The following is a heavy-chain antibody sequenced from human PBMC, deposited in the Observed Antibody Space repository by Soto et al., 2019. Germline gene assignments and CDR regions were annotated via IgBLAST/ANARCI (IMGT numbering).Heavy chain of an antibody. CDR3: ARVSGILWSSLFDY. Sequence: GGSLRLSCAASGFTFSSYWMSWVRQAPGKGLEWVANIKQDGSEKYYVDSVKGRFTISRDNAKNSLYLQMNSLRAEDTAVYYCARVSGILWSSLFDYWGQGTLVTVSS. J-gene: IGHJ4*02. CDR1: GFTFSSYW. V-gene: IGHV3-7*01. CDR2: IKQDGSEK. D-gene: IGHD3-10*01.